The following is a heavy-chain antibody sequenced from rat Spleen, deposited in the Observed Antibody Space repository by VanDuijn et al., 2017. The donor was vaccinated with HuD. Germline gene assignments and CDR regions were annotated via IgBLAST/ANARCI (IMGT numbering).Heavy chain of an antibody. CDR2: ITNTGVNT. D-gene: IGHD1-11*01. V-gene: IGHV5-31*01. Sequence: EVQLVESGGGLVQPGRSLKLSCVASGFTFNDYWMTWIRQAPGKGLEWIASITNTGVNTYYPDSVKGRFTISRDTAKTTLYLQMNSLRSDDTATYYCTTDWTTRLWGQGVMVTVSS. CDR1: GFTFNDYW. CDR3: TTDWTTRL. J-gene: IGHJ2*01.